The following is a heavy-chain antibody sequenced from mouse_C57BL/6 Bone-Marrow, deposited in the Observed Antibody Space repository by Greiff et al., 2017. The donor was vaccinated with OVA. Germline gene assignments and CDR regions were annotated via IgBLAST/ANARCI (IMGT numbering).Heavy chain of an antibody. CDR3: ARDRTGGFAY. J-gene: IGHJ3*01. CDR2: ISDGGSYT. CDR1: GFTFSSYA. Sequence: DVHLVESGGGLVKPGGSLKLSCAASGFTFSSYAMSWVRQTPEKRLEWVATISDGGSYTYYPDNVKGRFTISRDNAKNNLYLQMSHLKSEDTAMYYCARDRTGGFAYWGQGTLVTVSA. V-gene: IGHV5-4*01.